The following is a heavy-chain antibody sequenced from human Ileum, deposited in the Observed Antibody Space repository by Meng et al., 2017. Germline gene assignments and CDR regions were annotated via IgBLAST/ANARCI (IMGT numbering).Heavy chain of an antibody. V-gene: IGHV4-59*01. J-gene: IGHJ3*02. CDR3: ARQYMVRGVIYAFDI. Sequence: SETLSLTCTVSGGSISSYYWSWIRQPPGKGLEWIGYIYYSGSTNYNPSLKSRVTISVDTSKNQFSLKLSSVTAADTAVYYCARQYMVRGVIYAFDIWGQVTMFNVS. CDR1: GGSISSYY. CDR2: IYYSGST. D-gene: IGHD3-10*01.